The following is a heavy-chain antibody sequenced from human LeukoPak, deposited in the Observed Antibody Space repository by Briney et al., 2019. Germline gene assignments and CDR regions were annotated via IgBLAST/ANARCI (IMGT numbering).Heavy chain of an antibody. CDR1: GYTFAKYA. V-gene: IGHV1-3*01. D-gene: IGHD3-22*01. J-gene: IGHJ4*02. Sequence: GASVKVSCKASGYTFAKYAIHWVRQAPGQRLEWMGWINAGNGDTRYSQKFQGGVTLTRDTSASTAYMELSSLRSEDTAVYYCAILHPCYYDSSGYYSDYWDQGTLVTVSS. CDR2: INAGNGDT. CDR3: AILHPCYYDSSGYYSDY.